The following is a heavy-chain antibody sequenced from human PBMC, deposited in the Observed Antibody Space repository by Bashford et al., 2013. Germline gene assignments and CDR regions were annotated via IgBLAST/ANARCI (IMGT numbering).Heavy chain of an antibody. CDR1: GIHLSNYW. D-gene: IGHD1-7*01. CDR3: ARVGLGTTHVGRVYFDY. V-gene: IGHV3-7*01. Sequence: GSLRLSCAASGIHLSNYWMSWVRQAPGKGWSGGQHNEDGYEKHYVDSVRGRFTISRDNGKNSLSLQMNSLRAEDTAVYYCARVGLGTTHVGRVYFDYWGQGALVTVSS. CDR2: NEDGYEK. J-gene: IGHJ4*02.